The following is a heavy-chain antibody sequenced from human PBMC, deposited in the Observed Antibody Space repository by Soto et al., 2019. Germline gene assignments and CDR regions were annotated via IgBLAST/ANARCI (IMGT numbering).Heavy chain of an antibody. D-gene: IGHD1-1*01. CDR1: GDSVSGNSVA. V-gene: IGHV6-1*01. CDR2: TYYRSKWYK. J-gene: IGHJ4*02. Sequence: QVQLQQSGPGLVKPSQSLSLTCAISGDSVSGNSVAWNWIRQSPSRGLEWLARTYYRSKWYKDYAMSVQSRITINPDTSKNQFSLHLNSVTPDDTAVYYCARGRGEWNDLLDYWGQGTLVTVSS. CDR3: ARGRGEWNDLLDY.